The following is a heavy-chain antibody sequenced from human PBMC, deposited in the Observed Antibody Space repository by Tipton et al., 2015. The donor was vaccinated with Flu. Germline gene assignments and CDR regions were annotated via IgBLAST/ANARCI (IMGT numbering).Heavy chain of an antibody. CDR2: IYYSGST. V-gene: IGHV4-59*01. CDR1: GGSISSYY. CDR3: ARGGDWFREIDY. D-gene: IGHD3-10*01. J-gene: IGHJ4*02. Sequence: TLSLTCTVSGGSISSYYWSWIRQPPGKGLEWIGYIYYSGSTNYNPSLKRRVTISVDTSKNQFSLKLSSVTAADTAVYYCARGGDWFREIDYWGQGTLVTVSS.